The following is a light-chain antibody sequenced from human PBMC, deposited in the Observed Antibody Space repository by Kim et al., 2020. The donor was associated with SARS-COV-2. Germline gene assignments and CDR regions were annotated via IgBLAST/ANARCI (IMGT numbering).Light chain of an antibody. Sequence: PGENAALSCRASQNSVKCMAWCQQRTGQAPRLLVYDASNRATGVPARFSGSSSGTGCILTISSLKPEEYSLYYCQQRNSWPPPVTFGGGTKVDIK. CDR1: QNSVKC. CDR3: QQRNSWPPPVT. CDR2: DAS. V-gene: IGKV3-11*01. J-gene: IGKJ4*01.